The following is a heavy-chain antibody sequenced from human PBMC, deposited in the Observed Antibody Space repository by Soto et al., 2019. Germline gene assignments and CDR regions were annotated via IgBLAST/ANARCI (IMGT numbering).Heavy chain of an antibody. Sequence: QVQLQESGPGLVKPSGTLSLTCAVSGASISSSHWWRWVRQPPGKGLEWIGEISHSGSTYYNASLKSRVAISLDKSTLQFSLKLRSVTAADTAVYYCVRKDYSDWFFDLWGRGTLVTVSS. D-gene: IGHD4-4*01. CDR3: VRKDYSDWFFDL. CDR2: ISHSGST. CDR1: GASISSSHW. V-gene: IGHV4-4*02. J-gene: IGHJ2*01.